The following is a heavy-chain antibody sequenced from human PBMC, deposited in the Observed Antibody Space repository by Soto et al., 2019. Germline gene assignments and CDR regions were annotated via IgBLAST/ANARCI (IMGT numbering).Heavy chain of an antibody. J-gene: IGHJ6*02. D-gene: IGHD6-6*01. CDR2: ISYDGSNK. Sequence: GGSLRLSCAASGFTFSSYGMHWVRQAPGKGLEWVAVISYDGSNKYYADSMKGRFTISRDNSKNTLYLQMNSLRAGDTAVYYCAAEYSSSSRWYYYYGMDVWGQGTTVTVSS. CDR3: AAEYSSSSRWYYYYGMDV. CDR1: GFTFSSYG. V-gene: IGHV3-30*03.